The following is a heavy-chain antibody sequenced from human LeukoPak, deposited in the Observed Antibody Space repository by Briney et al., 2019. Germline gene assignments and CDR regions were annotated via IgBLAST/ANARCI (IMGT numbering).Heavy chain of an antibody. Sequence: SQTLSLTCAISGDSVSSNRAAWNWIRQSPSRGLEWLGRTYYRSKWYNDYAASVKSRITINPDTSKNQFSLKLSSVTAADTAVYYCARGYCSGGSCFHDAFDIWGQGTMVTVSS. CDR2: TYYRSKWYN. CDR3: ARGYCSGGSCFHDAFDI. V-gene: IGHV6-1*01. D-gene: IGHD2-15*01. CDR1: GDSVSSNRAA. J-gene: IGHJ3*02.